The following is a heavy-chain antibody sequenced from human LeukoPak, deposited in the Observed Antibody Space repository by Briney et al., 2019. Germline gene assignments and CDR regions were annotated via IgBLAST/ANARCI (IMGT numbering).Heavy chain of an antibody. CDR1: GFTFSSYG. J-gene: IGHJ5*02. CDR3: ARDRVVAASLPNWFDP. D-gene: IGHD2-15*01. V-gene: IGHV3-30*02. Sequence: PGGSLRLSCAASGFTFSSYGMHWVRQAPGKGLEWVAFIRYDGSNKYYADSVKGRFTISRDNSKNTLYLQMNSLRAEDTAVYYCARDRVVAASLPNWFDPWGQGTLVTVSP. CDR2: IRYDGSNK.